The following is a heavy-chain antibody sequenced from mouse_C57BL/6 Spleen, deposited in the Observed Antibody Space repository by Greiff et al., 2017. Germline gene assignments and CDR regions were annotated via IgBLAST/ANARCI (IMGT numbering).Heavy chain of an antibody. CDR3: ASYAFFDC. D-gene: IGHD1-1*01. J-gene: IGHJ2*01. CDR1: GYAFSSSW. Sequence: QVQLQQSGPELVKPGASVKISCKASGYAFSSSWMNWVKQRPGEGLEWIGRIYPGDGDTNYNGKFKGKATLTADKSSSTAYMQLSSLTSEDSAVYFCASYAFFDCWGQGTTLTVSS. CDR2: IYPGDGDT. V-gene: IGHV1-82*01.